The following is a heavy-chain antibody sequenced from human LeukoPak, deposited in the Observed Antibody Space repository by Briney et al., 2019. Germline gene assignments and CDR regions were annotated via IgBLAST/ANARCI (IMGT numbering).Heavy chain of an antibody. CDR3: ARSVGGGKDFDY. J-gene: IGHJ4*02. D-gene: IGHD1-26*01. V-gene: IGHV3-20*04. CDR1: GFTFDDYA. CDR2: LNWNGDTK. Sequence: GGSLRLSCAASGFTFDDYAMNWVRQVPGKGLEWVSGLNWNGDTKGYADSVKGRFTISRDNAKNSLYLQMNSLRAEDTAVYYCARSVGGGKDFDYWGQGTLVTVSS.